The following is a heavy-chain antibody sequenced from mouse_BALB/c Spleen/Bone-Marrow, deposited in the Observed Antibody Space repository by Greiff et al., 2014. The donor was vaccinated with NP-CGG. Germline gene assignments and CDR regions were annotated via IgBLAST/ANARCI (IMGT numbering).Heavy chain of an antibody. J-gene: IGHJ2*01. V-gene: IGHV14-4*02. Sequence: EVQLQQSGAELVRSGASVKLSCTASGFNIKDYYMHWVKQRPEQGLEWIGWIDPVNGDTEYAPKFQGKATMTADTSSNTAYLQLSSLTSEDTAVYYCNARGDYDFDYFDYWGQGTTLTVSS. CDR1: GFNIKDYY. D-gene: IGHD2-4*01. CDR2: IDPVNGDT. CDR3: NARGDYDFDYFDY.